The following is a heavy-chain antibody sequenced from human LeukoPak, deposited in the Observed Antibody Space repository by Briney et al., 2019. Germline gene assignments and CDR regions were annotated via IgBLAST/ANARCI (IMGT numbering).Heavy chain of an antibody. V-gene: IGHV1-2*04. J-gene: IGHJ5*02. CDR2: INPNSGGT. Sequence: ASVKVSCKASGYTFTGYYMHWVRQAPGQGLEWMGWINPNSGGTNYAQKFQGWVTMTRDTSISTAYMELSRLRSDDTAVYYCARDLGYCSSTSCYGWFDPWGQGTLVTVSS. CDR3: ARDLGYCSSTSCYGWFDP. D-gene: IGHD2-2*01. CDR1: GYTFTGYY.